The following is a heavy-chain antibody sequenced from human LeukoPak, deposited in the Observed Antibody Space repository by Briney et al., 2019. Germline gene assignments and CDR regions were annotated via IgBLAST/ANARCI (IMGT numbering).Heavy chain of an antibody. D-gene: IGHD3-22*01. V-gene: IGHV1-58*02. CDR3: AALYDSSGYEDY. Sequence: GTSVKVSCKASGFTLTSSAMQWVRQARGQRLEWIGWIVVGSGNTNYAQKFQERVTITRDMSTSTAYMELSSLRSEDTAVYYCAALYDSSGYEDYWGQGTLVTVSS. J-gene: IGHJ4*02. CDR2: IVVGSGNT. CDR1: GFTLTSSA.